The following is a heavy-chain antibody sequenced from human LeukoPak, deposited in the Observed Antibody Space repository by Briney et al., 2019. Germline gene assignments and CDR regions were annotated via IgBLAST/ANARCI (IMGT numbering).Heavy chain of an antibody. V-gene: IGHV3-21*01. Sequence: GGSLRLSCAASGFTFSSYSMNWVRQAPGKGLEWVSSISSSSSYIYYADSVKGRFTISRDNAKNSLYLQMNSLRAKDTAVYYCARAGRSVVPAAITYFDYWGQGTLVTVSS. D-gene: IGHD2-2*01. CDR3: ARAGRSVVPAAITYFDY. CDR2: ISSSSSYI. J-gene: IGHJ4*02. CDR1: GFTFSSYS.